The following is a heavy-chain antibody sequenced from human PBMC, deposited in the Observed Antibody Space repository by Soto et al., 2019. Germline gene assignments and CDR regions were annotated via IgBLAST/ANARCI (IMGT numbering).Heavy chain of an antibody. CDR3: ARGYCSGGSCYSGSEYFQH. CDR1: GYTFTGYY. D-gene: IGHD2-15*01. J-gene: IGHJ1*01. CDR2: IIPILGIA. Sequence: GASVKVSCKASGYTFTGYYMHWVRQAPGQGLEWMGRIIPILGIANYAQKFQGRVTITADKSTSTAYMELSSLRSEDTAVYYCARGYCSGGSCYSGSEYFQHWGQGTLVTVSS. V-gene: IGHV1-69*04.